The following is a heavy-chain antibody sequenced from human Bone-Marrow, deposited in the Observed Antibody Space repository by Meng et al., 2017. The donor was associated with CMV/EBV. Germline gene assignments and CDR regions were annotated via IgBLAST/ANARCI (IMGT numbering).Heavy chain of an antibody. V-gene: IGHV2-26*01. J-gene: IGHJ6*02. CDR1: GFSLSNARMG. CDR3: AMIVVPAARPDYYYYYGMDV. CDR2: IFSNDEK. D-gene: IGHD2-2*01. Sequence: SGPMLVKPTETLTLTCTVSGFSLSNARMGVSWIRQPPGKALEWLAHIFSNDEKSYSTSLKSRLTISKDTSKSQVVLTMTNMDPVDTATYYCAMIVVPAARPDYYYYYGMDVWGQGPTVTVSS.